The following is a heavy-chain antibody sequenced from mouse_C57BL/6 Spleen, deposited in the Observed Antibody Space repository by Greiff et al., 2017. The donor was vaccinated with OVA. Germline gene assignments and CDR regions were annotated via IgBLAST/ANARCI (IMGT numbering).Heavy chain of an antibody. CDR3: ARSGYSRYFDY. CDR1: GYTFTDYN. D-gene: IGHD2-3*01. Sequence: VQLKQSGPELVKPGASVKMSCKASGYTFTDYNMHWVKQSHGKSLEWIGYINPNNGGTSYNQKFKGKATLTVNKSSSTAYMELRSLTSEDSAVYYCARSGYSRYFDYWGQGTTLTVSS. V-gene: IGHV1-22*01. J-gene: IGHJ2*01. CDR2: INPNNGGT.